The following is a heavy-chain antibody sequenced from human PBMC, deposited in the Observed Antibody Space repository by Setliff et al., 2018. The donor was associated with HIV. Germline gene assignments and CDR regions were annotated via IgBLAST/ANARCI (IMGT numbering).Heavy chain of an antibody. J-gene: IGHJ6*02. CDR2: IYTSGTT. D-gene: IGHD1-26*01. Sequence: SETLSLTCIVSSDSIRRYYVNWIRQPAGKGLEWVGRIYTSGTTNYNPSLKNRVTMSLDTSKTQVSLRLTSVTAADTALYYCARRSIVGVTRGFYYYGLDVWGQGTTVTVSS. CDR3: ARRSIVGVTRGFYYYGLDV. CDR1: SDSIRRYY. V-gene: IGHV4-4*07.